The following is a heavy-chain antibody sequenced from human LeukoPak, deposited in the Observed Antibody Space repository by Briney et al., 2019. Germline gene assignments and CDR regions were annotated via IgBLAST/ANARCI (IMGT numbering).Heavy chain of an antibody. CDR3: ARDTGGDYPQGAFDI. Sequence: GGSLRLSCAASGFTFSSYAMHWVRQAPGKGLEWVAVISYDGSNKYYADSVKGRFTISRDNSKNTLYLQMNSLRAEDTAVYYCARDTGGDYPQGAFDIWGQGTMVTVSS. CDR1: GFTFSSYA. V-gene: IGHV3-30*04. CDR2: ISYDGSNK. J-gene: IGHJ3*02. D-gene: IGHD4-17*01.